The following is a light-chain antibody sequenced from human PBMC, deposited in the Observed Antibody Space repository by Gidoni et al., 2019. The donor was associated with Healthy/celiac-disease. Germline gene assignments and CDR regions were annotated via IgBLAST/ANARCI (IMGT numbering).Light chain of an antibody. CDR2: DNN. Sequence: QSVLTQPPSVSAAPGQKVTISCSGSNSNIGNNYVSWYQQLPGTAPKLLIYDNNKRPSGSPDRFSGSKSGTSATLGITGLQTGDEADYYCGTWDTSLSANWVFGGGTKLTVL. J-gene: IGLJ3*02. V-gene: IGLV1-51*01. CDR3: GTWDTSLSANWV. CDR1: NSNIGNNY.